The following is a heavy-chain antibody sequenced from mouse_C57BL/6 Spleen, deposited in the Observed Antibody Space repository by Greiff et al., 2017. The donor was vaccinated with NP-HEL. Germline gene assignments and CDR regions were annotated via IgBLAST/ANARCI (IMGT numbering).Heavy chain of an antibody. Sequence: QVQLKESGPELVKPGASVKISCKASGYAFSSSWMNWVKQRPGKGLEWIGRIYPGDGDTNYNGKFKGKATLTEDKSSSTAYMQLSSLTSEDSAVYFCARRGRGAKDDWGQGTSVTV. V-gene: IGHV1-82*01. J-gene: IGHJ4*01. CDR3: ARRGRGAKDD. CDR1: GYAFSSSW. D-gene: IGHD3-3*01. CDR2: IYPGDGDT.